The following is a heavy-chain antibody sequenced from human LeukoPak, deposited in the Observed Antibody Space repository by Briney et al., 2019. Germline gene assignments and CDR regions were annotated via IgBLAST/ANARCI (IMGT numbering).Heavy chain of an antibody. CDR3: ARDWAGPTSPFDY. Sequence: GGSLRLSCAASGFTFSKNAMSWVRQAPGKGLEWVSSISSGSSYIYYADSLKGRFTISRDNAKNSLYLQMNCLRAEDTAVYYCARDWAGPTSPFDYWGQGTLVTVSS. D-gene: IGHD3-16*01. CDR2: ISSGSSYI. J-gene: IGHJ4*02. CDR1: GFTFSKNA. V-gene: IGHV3-21*01.